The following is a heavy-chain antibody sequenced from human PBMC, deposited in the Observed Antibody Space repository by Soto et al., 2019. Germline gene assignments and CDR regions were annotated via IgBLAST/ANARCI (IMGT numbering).Heavy chain of an antibody. CDR1: GGSISSYY. CDR3: ARGRLKYQLQPPDY. V-gene: IGHV4-59*01. CDR2: IYYSGST. J-gene: IGHJ4*02. Sequence: PSETLSLTCTVSGGSISSYYWSWIRQPPGKGLEWIGYIYYSGSTNYNPSLKRRVTISVDTSKNQFSLKLSSVTAADTAVYYCARGRLKYQLQPPDYWGQGTLVTVSS. D-gene: IGHD2-2*01.